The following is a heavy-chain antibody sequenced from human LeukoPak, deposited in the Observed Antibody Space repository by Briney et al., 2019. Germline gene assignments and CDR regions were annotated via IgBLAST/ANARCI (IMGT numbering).Heavy chain of an antibody. CDR2: ISSSGSTK. Sequence: GGSLRLSCAASGFSFSSYEMNWVRQAPGKGLEWVSYISSSGSTKEYADSVKGRFTISRDNAKNSLYLQMNSLRAEDTAVYYCARGDYGGDYFDYWGQGTLVTVSS. CDR3: ARGDYGGDYFDY. J-gene: IGHJ4*02. CDR1: GFSFSSYE. V-gene: IGHV3-48*03. D-gene: IGHD4-23*01.